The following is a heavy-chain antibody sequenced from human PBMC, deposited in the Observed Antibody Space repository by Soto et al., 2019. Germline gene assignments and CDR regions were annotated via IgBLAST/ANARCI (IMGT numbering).Heavy chain of an antibody. V-gene: IGHV1-46*03. J-gene: IGHJ6*03. CDR1: GYTFTSYY. CDR2: INPSGGST. Sequence: QVQLVQSGAEVKKPGASVTVSCKASGYTFTSYYIHWVRQAPGQGLEWMGIINPSGGSTSYAQKFQGRVTMTRDTSTSTVYMEMSGLRSEDTAVYYCARDQEPSTLYYDYYYMDVWGKGTTVTVSS. CDR3: ARDQEPSTLYYDYYYMDV.